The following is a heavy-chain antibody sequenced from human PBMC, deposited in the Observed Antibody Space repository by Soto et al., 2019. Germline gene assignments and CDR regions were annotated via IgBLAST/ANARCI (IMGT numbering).Heavy chain of an antibody. CDR3: ASIYDSSGYRSWDAFDI. J-gene: IGHJ3*02. CDR1: GFTFSSYW. D-gene: IGHD3-22*01. V-gene: IGHV3-74*01. Sequence: GGSLRLSCAASGFTFSSYWMHWVRQVPGKGLVWVSRINSDGSSTSYADSVKGRFTISRDNAKNTLYLQMNSLRAEDTAVYYCASIYDSSGYRSWDAFDIWGQGTMVTVSS. CDR2: INSDGSST.